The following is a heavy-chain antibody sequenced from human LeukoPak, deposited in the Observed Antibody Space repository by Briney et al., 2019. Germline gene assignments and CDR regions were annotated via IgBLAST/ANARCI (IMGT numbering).Heavy chain of an antibody. CDR2: IRYDGSNK. CDR1: GFTFSSYG. J-gene: IGHJ4*02. V-gene: IGHV3-30*02. D-gene: IGHD3-22*01. Sequence: GGSLRLSCAASGFTFSSYGMHWVRQAPGEGLEWVAFIRYDGSNKYYADSVKGRFTISRDNSRNTLYLQMNSLRAEDTAVYYCAKDRVETMTIDYWGQGTLVTVSS. CDR3: AKDRVETMTIDY.